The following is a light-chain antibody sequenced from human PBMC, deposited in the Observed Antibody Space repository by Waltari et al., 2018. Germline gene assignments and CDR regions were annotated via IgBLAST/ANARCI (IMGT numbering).Light chain of an antibody. J-gene: IGLJ1*01. CDR1: SSDVGAYKY. CDR3: SSYAGSNDLYV. V-gene: IGLV2-8*01. Sequence: QSALTQPPSASGSPGQSVTVSCTGTSSDVGAYKYVPWYQQHPGKPPKLMIYEVSKRPSGAPDRFSGSKSGNTASLTVSGLQAEDEADYYCSSYAGSNDLYVFGSGTKVTVL. CDR2: EVS.